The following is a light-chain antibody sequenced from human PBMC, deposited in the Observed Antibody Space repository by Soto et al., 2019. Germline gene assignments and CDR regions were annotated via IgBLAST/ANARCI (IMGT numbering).Light chain of an antibody. CDR1: SSDVGGYNY. J-gene: IGLJ1*01. CDR2: DVS. V-gene: IGLV2-11*01. Sequence: QSALTQPRSVSGSPGKSVTISCTGTSSDVGGYNYVSWYQQHPGKAPKLMICDVSKRPSGVPDRFSGSKSGNTASLTISGLQAEDEADYYCCSYAGGPYVFGTGTKVTVL. CDR3: CSYAGGPYV.